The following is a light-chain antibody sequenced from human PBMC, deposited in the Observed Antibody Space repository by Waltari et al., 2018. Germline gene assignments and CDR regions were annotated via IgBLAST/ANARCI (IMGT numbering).Light chain of an antibody. J-gene: IGLJ1*01. CDR3: CSYAGAYTFV. CDR1: SSDVGGYNY. CDR2: DFS. Sequence: QSALTQPRSVSGSPGQSVTISCTGTSSDVGGYNYVSWYQQYPGKAPRGVIFDFSKRHSGVPDRFSGSKSGNTASLTISGLQAEDEADYYCCSYAGAYTFVFGTGTKVTVL. V-gene: IGLV2-11*01.